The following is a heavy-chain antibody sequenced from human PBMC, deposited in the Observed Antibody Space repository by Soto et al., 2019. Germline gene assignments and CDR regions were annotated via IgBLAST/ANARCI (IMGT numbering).Heavy chain of an antibody. V-gene: IGHV3-64*01. CDR1: GFTFSSYA. CDR3: ARDGAYYCGGDCYPDY. Sequence: EVQLVESGGGLVQPGGSLRLSCAASGFTFSSYAMHWVRQAPGKGLEYVSAISSNGGSTYYANSVKGRFTISRDNXQXXLYLQMGSLRADDMAGYSGARDGAYYCGGDCYPDYWGQGTLVTVSS. D-gene: IGHD2-21*02. J-gene: IGHJ4*02. CDR2: ISSNGGST.